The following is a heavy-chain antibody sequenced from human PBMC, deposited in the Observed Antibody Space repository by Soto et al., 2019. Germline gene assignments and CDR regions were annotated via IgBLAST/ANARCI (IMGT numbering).Heavy chain of an antibody. CDR3: AHRPSGWYVFDY. J-gene: IGHJ4*02. Sequence: QITLKESGPTLVRPTQTLTLTCTFSGFSLSTSGLGVGWIRQPPGKALEWLALIYWNDDKRYSPSLKARLTITKDTFKNQVVLTMTNMDPVDTATYYCAHRPSGWYVFDYWGQGTLVTVSS. V-gene: IGHV2-5*01. D-gene: IGHD6-19*01. CDR1: GFSLSTSGLG. CDR2: IYWNDDK.